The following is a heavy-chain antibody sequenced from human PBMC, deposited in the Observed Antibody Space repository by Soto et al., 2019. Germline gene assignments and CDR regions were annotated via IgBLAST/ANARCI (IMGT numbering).Heavy chain of an antibody. CDR1: GFTFSSYA. V-gene: IGHV3-23*01. D-gene: IGHD2-15*01. J-gene: IGHJ4*02. CDR2: ISGSGGST. CDR3: ARLGYCSGGSCYFDY. Sequence: GGSLRLSCAASGFTFSSYAMSWVRQAPGKGLEWVSAISGSGGSTYYADSVKGRFTISRDNSKNTLYLQMNSLRAADTAVYYCARLGYCSGGSCYFDYWGQGTLVTVSS.